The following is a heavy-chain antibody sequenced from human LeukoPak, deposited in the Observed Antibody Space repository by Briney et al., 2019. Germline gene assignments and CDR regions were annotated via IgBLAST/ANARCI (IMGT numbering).Heavy chain of an antibody. CDR2: IYSSGST. J-gene: IGHJ5*02. Sequence: SETLSLTCTVSGDSLTSATYHWSWIRQPAVKGLEWIGRIYSSGSTDYNPSLKSRVTMSVDTSKNQFSLKLSSVTAADTAVYSCARGSVRGEFDPWGQGTLVTVSS. V-gene: IGHV4-61*02. CDR1: GDSLTSATYH. CDR3: ARGSVRGEFDP. D-gene: IGHD3-10*01.